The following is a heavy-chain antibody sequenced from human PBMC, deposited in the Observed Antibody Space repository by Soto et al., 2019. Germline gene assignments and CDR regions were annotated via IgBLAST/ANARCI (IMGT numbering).Heavy chain of an antibody. CDR2: ISGSGGTT. V-gene: IGHV3-23*01. CDR3: TKMSHGDPDNYYYPMDV. D-gene: IGHD3-16*01. Sequence: QPGGSLRLPCAASGFSSSSFAMSWVRQGPGEGLEWVASISGSGGTTYHADSVKGRFTISRDNFKNTLSLQMKNLRAADTAVYYCTKMSHGDPDNYYYPMDVWGQGTTVTVSS. CDR1: GFSSSSFA. J-gene: IGHJ6*02.